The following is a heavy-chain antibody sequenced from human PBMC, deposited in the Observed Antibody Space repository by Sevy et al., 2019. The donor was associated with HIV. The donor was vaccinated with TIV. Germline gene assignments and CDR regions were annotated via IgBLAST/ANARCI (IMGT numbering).Heavy chain of an antibody. Sequence: SETLSLTCTVSGGSISNYYWSWIRQPPGKGLEWIGYIYYSGSTNYNPSLKSRVTISVDTSKNQFSLKVSPVTAADTAVYYCARSMMGYESFFDYWGQGTLVTVSS. CDR3: ARSMMGYESFFDY. CDR1: GGSISNYY. V-gene: IGHV4-59*01. CDR2: IYYSGST. D-gene: IGHD5-12*01. J-gene: IGHJ4*02.